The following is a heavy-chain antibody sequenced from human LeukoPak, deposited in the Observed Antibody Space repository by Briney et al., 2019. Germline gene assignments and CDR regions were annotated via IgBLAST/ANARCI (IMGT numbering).Heavy chain of an antibody. V-gene: IGHV4-61*01. CDR3: ARDRDYGDFDY. CDR1: GGSISSSNYY. D-gene: IGHD4-17*01. CDR2: IYYSGST. Sequence: SETLSLTCTVSGGSISSSNYYWSWIRQPPGKGLEWIGYIYYSGSTNYNPSLKSRVTISVDTSKNQFSLKLSSVTAADTAVYYCARDRDYGDFDYWGQGTLVTVSS. J-gene: IGHJ4*02.